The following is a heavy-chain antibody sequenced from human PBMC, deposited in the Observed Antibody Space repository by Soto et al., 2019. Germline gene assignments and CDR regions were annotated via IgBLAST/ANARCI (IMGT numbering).Heavy chain of an antibody. J-gene: IGHJ4*02. CDR1: GFTFSSYG. CDR2: ISYDGSYK. CDR3: TKWNGGFDY. V-gene: IGHV3-30*18. D-gene: IGHD3-16*01. Sequence: QVQLVESGGGVVQPGRSLRLSCAASGFTFSSYGMHWVRQAPGKGLEGVAVISYDGSYKYYADPVKGRFTISRDNSKNTLYLQMNILRAEDTAVYYCTKWNGGFDYLGQGALVTVSS.